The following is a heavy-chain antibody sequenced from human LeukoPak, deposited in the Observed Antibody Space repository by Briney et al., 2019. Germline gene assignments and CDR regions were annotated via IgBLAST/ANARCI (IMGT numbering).Heavy chain of an antibody. V-gene: IGHV3-30-3*01. CDR2: ISYDGSNK. Sequence: GRSLRLSCAASGFTFSSYAMHWVRQAPGKGLEWVAVISYDGSNKYYADSVKGRFTISRDNSKNTLYLQMNSLRAEDTAVYYCAKDSYSSSWYSGYFDYWGQGTLVTVSS. CDR1: GFTFSSYA. CDR3: AKDSYSSSWYSGYFDY. J-gene: IGHJ4*02. D-gene: IGHD6-13*01.